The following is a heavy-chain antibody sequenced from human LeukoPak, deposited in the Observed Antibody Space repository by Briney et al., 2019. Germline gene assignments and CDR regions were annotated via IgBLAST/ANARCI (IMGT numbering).Heavy chain of an antibody. CDR3: ARAQWELPDY. V-gene: IGHV3-74*01. Sequence: GGSLRLSCEASGFTFSSYWMHWVRQAPGQGLVWVSRINSDGSSTTYADSVKGRFTISRDNAKNTLYLQMNSLRAEDTAVYYCARAQWELPDYWGQGTLVTVSS. J-gene: IGHJ4*02. CDR1: GFTFSSYW. D-gene: IGHD1-26*01. CDR2: INSDGSST.